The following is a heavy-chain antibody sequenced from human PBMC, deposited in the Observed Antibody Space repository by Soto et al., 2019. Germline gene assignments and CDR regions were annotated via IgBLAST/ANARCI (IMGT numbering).Heavy chain of an antibody. CDR1: EGTFNSYA. Sequence: QAQVVQSGAEVRKPGSSVKLSCKASEGTFNSYAIAWVRQAPGQGLEWMGGIIPYYNTLNYAQKFQDRVTITADVCTNTVYTELGSLRSDEPAVYFCASGASRWYPFFFDSGAQGTLVTVSS. D-gene: IGHD6-13*01. CDR3: ASGASRWYPFFFDS. V-gene: IGHV1-69*01. CDR2: IIPYYNTL. J-gene: IGHJ4*02.